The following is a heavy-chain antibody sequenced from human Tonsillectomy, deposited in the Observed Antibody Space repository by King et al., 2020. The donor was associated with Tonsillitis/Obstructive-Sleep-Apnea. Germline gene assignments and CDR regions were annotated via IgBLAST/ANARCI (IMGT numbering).Heavy chain of an antibody. D-gene: IGHD2-8*02. Sequence: QLQESGPGLVKPSETLSLTCTVSGGSVSDSSYYWSWVRRPPGKGLEWIAYIYYTGSTRYSPSLKSRATISIDTSTNQFSLKLNSVTAADTAVYFCARNGFCTGGACSPYYFDYWGQGALVTVSS. CDR3: ARNGFCTGGACSPYYFDY. J-gene: IGHJ4*02. CDR1: GGSVSDSSYY. V-gene: IGHV4-61*01. CDR2: IYYTGST.